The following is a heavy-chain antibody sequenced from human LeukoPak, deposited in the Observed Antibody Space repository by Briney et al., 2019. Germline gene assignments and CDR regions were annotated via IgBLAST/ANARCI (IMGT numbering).Heavy chain of an antibody. CDR2: INHSGST. D-gene: IGHD2-2*01. CDR3: ASGLNCSSTSCSFDY. Sequence: SETLSLTCTVSGGSISSSSYYWGWIRQPPGKGLEWIGEINHSGSTNYNPSLKSRVTISVDTSKNQFSLKLSSVTAADTAVYYCASGLNCSSTSCSFDYWGQGTLVTVSS. V-gene: IGHV4-39*07. CDR1: GGSISSSSYY. J-gene: IGHJ4*02.